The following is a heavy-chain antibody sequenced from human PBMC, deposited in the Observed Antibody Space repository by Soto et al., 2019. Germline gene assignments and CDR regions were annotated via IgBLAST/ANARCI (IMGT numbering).Heavy chain of an antibody. D-gene: IGHD3-9*01. CDR1: GGSISSSSYY. Sequence: QLQLQESGPGLVKPSETLSLTCTVSGGSISSSSYYWGWIRQPPGKGLEWIGSIYYSGSTYYNPSLKSRVTISVDTSKNQFSLKLSSVTAADTAVYYCATFMPGIKDILTGYYPADAFDIWGQGTMVTVSS. CDR2: IYYSGST. V-gene: IGHV4-39*01. CDR3: ATFMPGIKDILTGYYPADAFDI. J-gene: IGHJ3*02.